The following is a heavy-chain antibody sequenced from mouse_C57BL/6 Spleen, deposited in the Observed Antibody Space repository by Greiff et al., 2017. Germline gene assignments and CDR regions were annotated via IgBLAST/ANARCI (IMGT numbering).Heavy chain of an antibody. V-gene: IGHV5-4*01. J-gene: IGHJ4*01. Sequence: EVQGVESGGGLVKPGGSLKLSCAASGFTFSSYAMSWVRQTPEKRLEWVATISDGGSYTYYPDNVKGRFTISRDNAKNNLYLQMSHLKSEDTAMYYCARGGYYGSRGAMDYWGQGTSVTVSS. CDR3: ARGGYYGSRGAMDY. CDR1: GFTFSSYA. D-gene: IGHD1-1*01. CDR2: ISDGGSYT.